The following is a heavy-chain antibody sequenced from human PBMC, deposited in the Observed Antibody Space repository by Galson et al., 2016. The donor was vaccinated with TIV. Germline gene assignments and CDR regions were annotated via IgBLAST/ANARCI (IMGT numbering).Heavy chain of an antibody. D-gene: IGHD3-10*01. J-gene: IGHJ3*02. CDR2: TYYRSRWYY. V-gene: IGHV6-1*01. CDR1: GDSVSSDSAA. Sequence: CAISGDSVSSDSAAWNWVRQSPSRGLEWLGRTYYRSRWYYDYKVSVKSRITINPDTSKNQFSLQLNSVTPEDMAVYYCTRAAGKNGASCHATCETFDIWGQGTMVTVSS. CDR3: TRAAGKNGASCHATCETFDI.